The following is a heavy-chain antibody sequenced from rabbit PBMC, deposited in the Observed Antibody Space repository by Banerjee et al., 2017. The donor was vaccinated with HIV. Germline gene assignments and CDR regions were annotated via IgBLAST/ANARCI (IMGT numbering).Heavy chain of an antibody. J-gene: IGHJ6*01. CDR1: GFSFSSSYL. D-gene: IGHD6-1*01. V-gene: IGHV1S45*01. CDR2: IYTGDGNT. Sequence: QEQLVESGGGLVQPEGSLTLTCTASGFSFSSSYLVCWVRQAPGKGLEWIACIYTGDGNTWYASWAKGRFTMSKTSSTTVTLQMTSLTAADTATYSCAREMLAGSHNYAYALWGPGTLVTVS. CDR3: AREMLAGSHNYAYAL.